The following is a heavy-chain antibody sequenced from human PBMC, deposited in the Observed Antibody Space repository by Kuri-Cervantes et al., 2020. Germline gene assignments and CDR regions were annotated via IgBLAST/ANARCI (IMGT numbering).Heavy chain of an antibody. CDR2: INHGGRT. D-gene: IGHD5-18*01. J-gene: IGHJ4*02. V-gene: IGHV4-34*01. CDR1: GGSFSGYS. Sequence: SETLSLTCAVYGGSFSGYSWTWIRQPPGKGLEWIGEINHGGRTSYNPSLKSRVTISVDTSKNQFSLKLTSVTAADTAVYYCARDRLAMVVWGQGALVTVSS. CDR3: ARDRLAMVV.